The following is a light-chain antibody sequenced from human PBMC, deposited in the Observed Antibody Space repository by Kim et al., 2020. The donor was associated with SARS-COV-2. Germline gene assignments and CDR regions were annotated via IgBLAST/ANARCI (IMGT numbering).Light chain of an antibody. CDR3: QQTFSTQYS. CDR1: QSVSIN. Sequence: SASVGDRVTINCRATQSVSINLNWYQQRPGKAPRLLIYGASTLQSGVPSRFSGSCSGTGFTLTISSLQPEDFAIYYCQQTFSTQYSFGQGTKLEI. CDR2: GAS. J-gene: IGKJ2*03. V-gene: IGKV1-39*01.